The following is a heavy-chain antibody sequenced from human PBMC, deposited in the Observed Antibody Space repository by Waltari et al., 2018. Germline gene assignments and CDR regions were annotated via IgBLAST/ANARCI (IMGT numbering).Heavy chain of an antibody. Sequence: QVQLQESGPGLVKPSETLSLTCAVSGYSISSGYYWGWIRQPPGKGLEWIGSIYHSGSTYYNPALKSRGTISVDTSKNQFSLKLSAVTAADTAVYYCAREGENVVVVAADDAFDIWGQGTMVTVSS. CDR3: AREGENVVVVAADDAFDI. CDR2: IYHSGST. V-gene: IGHV4-38-2*02. D-gene: IGHD2-15*01. J-gene: IGHJ3*02. CDR1: GYSISSGYY.